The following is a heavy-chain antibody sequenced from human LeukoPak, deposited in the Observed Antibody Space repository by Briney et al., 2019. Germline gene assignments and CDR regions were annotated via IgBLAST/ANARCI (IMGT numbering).Heavy chain of an antibody. CDR2: ITDSGTNT. J-gene: IGHJ4*02. CDR1: GFTFSNYA. D-gene: IGHD6-13*01. CDR3: AKNIAAGGMGNYLDDF. V-gene: IGHV3-23*01. Sequence: GGSLRLSCAASGFTFSNYAMTWVRLTPEKGLEWVSSITDSGTNTYYAGPVKGRFTISRDNSKNTLYLQMSGLRAEDTAVYYCAKNIAAGGMGNYLDDFWGQGTLVTVSS.